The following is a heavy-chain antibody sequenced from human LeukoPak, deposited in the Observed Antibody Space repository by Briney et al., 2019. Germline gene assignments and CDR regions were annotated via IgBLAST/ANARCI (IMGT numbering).Heavy chain of an antibody. CDR1: GGSISSYY. D-gene: IGHD2-21*02. Sequence: SETLSLTCTGSGGSISSYYWSWIRQPPGKGLEWIGYIYYSGSTNYNPSLKSRVTISVDTSKNQFSLKLSSVTAADTAVYYCARCGGDCYNFDYWGQGTLVTVSS. J-gene: IGHJ4*02. CDR2: IYYSGST. CDR3: ARCGGDCYNFDY. V-gene: IGHV4-59*01.